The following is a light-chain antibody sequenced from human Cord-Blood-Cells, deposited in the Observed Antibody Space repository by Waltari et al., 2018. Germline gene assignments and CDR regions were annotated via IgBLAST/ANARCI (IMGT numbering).Light chain of an antibody. CDR3: CSYAGSRV. CDR2: EGS. V-gene: IGLV2-23*01. Sequence: QSVLTQPASVSGSPGQPITISCTGTSSDVGSYNLVPWDQQHPVKAPKLMIYEGSKLPAGVSNRFSCSKSGNTASLTISGLQAEDEADYYCCSYAGSRVFGGGTKLTVL. J-gene: IGLJ3*02. CDR1: SSDVGSYNL.